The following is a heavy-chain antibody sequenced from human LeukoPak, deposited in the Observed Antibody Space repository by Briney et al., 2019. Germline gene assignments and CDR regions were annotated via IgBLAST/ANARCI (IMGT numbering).Heavy chain of an antibody. J-gene: IGHJ4*02. CDR3: ARGVTFCSGGGCSFPTY. Sequence: PEGPLRLSCVASRFNVTDNYMTWVRQAPGKGLEWLSVVYSGGKTYYADSVKGRFTISRHNSKNTLFLQMDTLRPEDTAVYYCARGVTFCSGGGCSFPTYWGQGNLVTVSS. D-gene: IGHD2-15*01. V-gene: IGHV3-53*04. CDR1: RFNVTDNY. CDR2: VYSGGKT.